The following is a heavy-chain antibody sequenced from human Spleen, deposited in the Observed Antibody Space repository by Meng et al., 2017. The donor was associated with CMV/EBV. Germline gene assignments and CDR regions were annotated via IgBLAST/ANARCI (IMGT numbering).Heavy chain of an antibody. CDR1: GGSISSGDYY. J-gene: IGHJ2*01. Sequence: QVTLQESGPGLVTPSQTLSLTCTFSGGSISSGDYYWSWIRQPPGKGLELIGHIYYSGSTSYNPSLKSRVTISVDTSNNQFSLKLSSVTAADTAVYYCARVGWRQWSFDLWGRGTLVTVSS. V-gene: IGHV4-30-4*01. D-gene: IGHD5-18*01. CDR2: IYYSGST. CDR3: ARVGWRQWSFDL.